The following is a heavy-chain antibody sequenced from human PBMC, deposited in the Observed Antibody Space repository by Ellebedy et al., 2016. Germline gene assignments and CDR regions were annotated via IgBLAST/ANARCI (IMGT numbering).Heavy chain of an antibody. CDR2: ISISGSTT. V-gene: IGHV3-11*01. CDR3: ARGNPDYSHSYFDS. D-gene: IGHD4-11*01. CDR1: GFSLNYY. Sequence: GGSLRLXCAGSGFSLNYYMGWFRQAPGKGLEWISYISISGSTTYYADSVKGRFTMSRDNAKNSLHLQMNSLRADDTAVYYCARGNPDYSHSYFDSWGQGILVTVSS. J-gene: IGHJ4*02.